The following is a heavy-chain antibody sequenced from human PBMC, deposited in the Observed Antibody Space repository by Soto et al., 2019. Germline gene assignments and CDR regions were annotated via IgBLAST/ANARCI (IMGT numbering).Heavy chain of an antibody. J-gene: IGHJ4*02. Sequence: QISLRESGPTLVKPTQTLTLTCSLSGFSLSTSGVAVYWIRQPPGKALKWLALVYWNDNKHYSPSLRSRLTITKDTSKNQVVLTMTNMDPADTATYYCARHGNYALDYWGQGTLVTVSS. CDR1: GFSLSTSGVA. CDR2: VYWNDNK. CDR3: ARHGNYALDY. V-gene: IGHV2-5*01. D-gene: IGHD3-16*01.